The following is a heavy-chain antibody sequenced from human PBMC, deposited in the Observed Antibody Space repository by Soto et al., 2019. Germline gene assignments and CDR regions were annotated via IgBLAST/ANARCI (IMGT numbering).Heavy chain of an antibody. CDR1: GYTVTSYD. J-gene: IGHJ6*02. CDR2: MNPNSGNT. Sequence: QVQLVQSGAEVKKPGASVKVSCKASGYTVTSYDINWVRQATGQGLEWMGWMNPNSGNTGYAQKFQGRVTMTRNTSISTAYMELSSLRSEDPAVYYFARGRYDILTGLLGMDVWGQGTTVTVSS. CDR3: ARGRYDILTGLLGMDV. V-gene: IGHV1-8*01. D-gene: IGHD3-9*01.